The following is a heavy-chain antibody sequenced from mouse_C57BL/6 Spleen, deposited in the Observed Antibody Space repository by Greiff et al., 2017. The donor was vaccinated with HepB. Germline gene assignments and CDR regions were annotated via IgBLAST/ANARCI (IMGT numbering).Heavy chain of an antibody. CDR2: INPNNGGT. V-gene: IGHV1-26*01. CDR1: GYTFTDYY. Sequence: EVQLQQSGPELVKPGASVKISCKASGYTFTDYYMNWVKQSHGKSLEWIGDINPNNGGTSYNQKFKGKATLTVDKSSSTAYMALRRLTSEDSAVYYGARRDSSGDPRAMDYWGQGTSVTVSS. D-gene: IGHD3-2*02. J-gene: IGHJ4*01. CDR3: ARRDSSGDPRAMDY.